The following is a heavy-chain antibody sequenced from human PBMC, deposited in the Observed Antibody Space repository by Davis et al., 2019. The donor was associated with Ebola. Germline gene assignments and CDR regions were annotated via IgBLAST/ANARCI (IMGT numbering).Heavy chain of an antibody. CDR3: ARASTMVRATNWFDP. Sequence: AASVKVSCKASGYTFTSYYMHWVRQAPGQGLEWMGIINPSGGSTSYAQKLQGRVTMTTDTSTSTAYMELRSLRSDDTAVYYCARASTMVRATNWFDPWGQGTLVTVSS. V-gene: IGHV1-46*01. J-gene: IGHJ5*02. CDR1: GYTFTSYY. D-gene: IGHD3-10*01. CDR2: INPSGGST.